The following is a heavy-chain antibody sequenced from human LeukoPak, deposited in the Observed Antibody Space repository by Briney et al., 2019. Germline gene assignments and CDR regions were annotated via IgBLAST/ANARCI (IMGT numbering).Heavy chain of an antibody. D-gene: IGHD2-15*01. CDR2: LSTSGST. CDR3: ARGPYYCSGDSCYPCFDY. Sequence: SETLSLTCTVSGGSISSDHWSWFRQPAGKGLEWIGRLSTSGSTNYNPSLKSRVTMSVDTSKNQFSLKLSSVTAADTAVYYCARGPYYCSGDSCYPCFDYWGQGTLVTVSS. CDR1: GGSISSDH. V-gene: IGHV4-4*07. J-gene: IGHJ4*02.